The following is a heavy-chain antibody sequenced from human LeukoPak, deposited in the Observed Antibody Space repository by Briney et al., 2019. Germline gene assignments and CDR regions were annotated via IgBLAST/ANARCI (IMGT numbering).Heavy chain of an antibody. CDR1: GFTFSSYA. J-gene: IGHJ4*02. V-gene: IGHV3-30-3*01. D-gene: IGHD3-10*01. CDR2: ISYDGSNK. Sequence: GGSLRLSCAASGFTFSSYAMHWVRQAPGKGLEWVAVISYDGSNKYYADSVKGRFTISRDNSKNTLYLQMNSLRAEDTAVYYCARDLYYYGSGSYPDYWGQGTLVTVSS. CDR3: ARDLYYYGSGSYPDY.